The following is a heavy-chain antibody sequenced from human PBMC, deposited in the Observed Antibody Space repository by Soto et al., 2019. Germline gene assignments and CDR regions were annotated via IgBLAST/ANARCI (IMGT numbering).Heavy chain of an antibody. CDR1: GYTFTSYG. J-gene: IGHJ5*02. V-gene: IGHV1-3*01. CDR3: VRRHVSATGTDWFDL. CDR2: INAANGET. D-gene: IGHD6-13*01. Sequence: ASVKVSCKASGYTFTSYGIHWVRQAPGQRLEWMGWINAANGETKYSPKFQGRVTITRDTSASTAYMELSSLRSEDTAVYYCVRRHVSATGTDWFDLWGQGQLVTVAS.